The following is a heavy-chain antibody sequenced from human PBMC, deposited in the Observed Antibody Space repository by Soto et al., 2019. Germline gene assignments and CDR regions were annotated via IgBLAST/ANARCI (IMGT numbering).Heavy chain of an antibody. CDR2: ISYDGSNK. Sequence: VGTLRLSCSASGFTFSSYGMHWVRQAPGKGLEWVAVISYDGSNKYYVDSVKGRFTISRDNSNNTLYLQMNSLRAEDKAVYYCAKDLSRSSSMAKRPRQDFDYWRQATLVTVAS. V-gene: IGHV3-30*18. CDR3: AKDLSRSSSMAKRPRQDFDY. J-gene: IGHJ4*02. CDR1: GFTFSSYG. D-gene: IGHD2-15*01.